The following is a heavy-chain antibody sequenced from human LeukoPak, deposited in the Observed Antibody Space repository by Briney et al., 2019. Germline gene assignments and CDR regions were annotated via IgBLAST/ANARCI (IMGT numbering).Heavy chain of an antibody. V-gene: IGHV3-33*01. Sequence: HPGGSLRLSCAASGFTFSSYGMHWVRQAPGKGLEWVAVIWYDGSNKYYADSVKGRFTISGDNSKNTLYLQMNSLRAEDTAVYYCARETGTMKWELLGLDYWGQGTLVTVSS. CDR3: ARETGTMKWELLGLDY. J-gene: IGHJ4*02. CDR2: IWYDGSNK. CDR1: GFTFSSYG. D-gene: IGHD1-26*01.